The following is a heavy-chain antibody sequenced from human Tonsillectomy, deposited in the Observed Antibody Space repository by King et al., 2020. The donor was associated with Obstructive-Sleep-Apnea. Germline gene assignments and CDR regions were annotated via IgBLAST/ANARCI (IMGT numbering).Heavy chain of an antibody. CDR1: GFTFDDYA. Sequence: QLVQSGGGLVQPGRSLRLSCAASGFTFDDYAMHWVRQAPGKGLEWVSGISWNSGSIGYADSVKGRFTISRDNAKNSLYLQMNSLRAEDTALYYCAKDMKWAGVEGAGSMDVWGQGTTVTVSS. CDR2: ISWNSGSI. V-gene: IGHV3-9*01. CDR3: AKDMKWAGVEGAGSMDV. J-gene: IGHJ6*02. D-gene: IGHD3-3*01.